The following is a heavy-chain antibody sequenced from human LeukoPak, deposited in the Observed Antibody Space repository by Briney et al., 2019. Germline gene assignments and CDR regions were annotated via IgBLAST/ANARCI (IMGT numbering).Heavy chain of an antibody. Sequence: GASVKVSCKASGYTFTSYGISWVRQAPGQGLEWMGWISAYNGNTNYAQKLQGRVTMTTDTSTSTAYMELRSLRSDDTAVYYCAREGTYYGSGSYCKEGSNWFDPWGQGTLVTVSS. J-gene: IGHJ5*02. CDR3: AREGTYYGSGSYCKEGSNWFDP. D-gene: IGHD3-10*01. V-gene: IGHV1-18*01. CDR2: ISAYNGNT. CDR1: GYTFTSYG.